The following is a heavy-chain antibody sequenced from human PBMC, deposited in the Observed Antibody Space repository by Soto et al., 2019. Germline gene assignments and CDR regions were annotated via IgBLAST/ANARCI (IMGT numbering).Heavy chain of an antibody. V-gene: IGHV3-30-3*01. CDR2: ISYDGSNK. CDR1: GFTFSSYA. J-gene: IGHJ4*02. CDR3: ARGLGLDIDY. D-gene: IGHD3-16*01. Sequence: QVQLVESGGGVVQPGRSLRLSCAASGFTFSSYAMHWVRQAPDKGLEWVAVISYDGSNKYYADSVKGRFTISRDNSKKTLFLQMNSRRAEDRAVYYCARGLGLDIDYWGQGTLVTVSS.